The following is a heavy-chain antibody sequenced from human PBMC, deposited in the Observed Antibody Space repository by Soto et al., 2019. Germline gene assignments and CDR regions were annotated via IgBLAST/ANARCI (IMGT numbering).Heavy chain of an antibody. CDR3: ARQLYQVLRFLEWFPSKFDY. CDR2: IYYSGST. D-gene: IGHD3-3*01. V-gene: IGHV4-39*01. CDR1: GGSLSSSSYF. Sequence: SGTPSLTRTVFGGSLSSSSYFGGLIRPPPGKGVEWIGSIYYSGSTYYNPSLKSRVTISVDTSKNQFSLKLSSVTAADTAVYSCARQLYQVLRFLEWFPSKFDYWGQGTLVTVS. J-gene: IGHJ4*02.